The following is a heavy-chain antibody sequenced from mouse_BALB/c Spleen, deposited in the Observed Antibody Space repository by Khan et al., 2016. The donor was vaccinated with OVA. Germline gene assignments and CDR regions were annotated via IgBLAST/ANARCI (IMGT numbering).Heavy chain of an antibody. J-gene: IGHJ2*01. CDR2: ISSSGNT. V-gene: IGHV3-2*02. CDR3: ARVYGGDFDY. CDR1: GYSITTDYA. D-gene: IGHD1-1*01. Sequence: DVQLQESGPGLVKPSQSLSLTCTVTGYSITTDYAWNWIRQFPGNRLEWMGFISSSGNTKYHPSLKSRISITRNTSKNQFFLQLKSVATEDTARYYCARVYGGDFDYWGQGTTLTVSS.